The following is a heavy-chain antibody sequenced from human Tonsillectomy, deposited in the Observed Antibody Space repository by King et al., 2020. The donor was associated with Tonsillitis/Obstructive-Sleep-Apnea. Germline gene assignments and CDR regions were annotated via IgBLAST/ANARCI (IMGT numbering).Heavy chain of an antibody. J-gene: IGHJ6*02. CDR3: TRDRRYYYYGMDV. CDR2: IRSKAYGGTT. V-gene: IGHV3-49*04. CDR1: GFTFGDYA. Sequence: EVQLVESGGGLVQPGRSLRLSCIGSGFTFGDYAMNWVRQAPGKGLEWVGFIRSKAYGGTTQYAASVKGRFTISRDDSKTIAYLQMNSLETEDTAVYYCTRDRRYYYYGMDVWGQGTTVTVSS.